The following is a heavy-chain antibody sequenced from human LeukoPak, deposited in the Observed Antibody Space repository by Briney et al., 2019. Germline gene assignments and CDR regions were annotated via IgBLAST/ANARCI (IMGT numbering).Heavy chain of an antibody. Sequence: GGSLRLSCAASGFTFSSYSMNWVRQAPGKGLEWVSSISSSSSYIYYADSVKGRFTISRDNAKNSLYLQMNSLRAEDTAVYYCAREWLRFNSAFDIWGQGTMVTVSS. V-gene: IGHV3-21*01. CDR1: GFTFSSYS. CDR2: ISSSSSYI. J-gene: IGHJ3*02. D-gene: IGHD5-12*01. CDR3: AREWLRFNSAFDI.